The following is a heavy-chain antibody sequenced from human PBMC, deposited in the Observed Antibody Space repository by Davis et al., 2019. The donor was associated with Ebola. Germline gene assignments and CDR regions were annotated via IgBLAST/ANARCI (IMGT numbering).Heavy chain of an antibody. D-gene: IGHD6-13*01. CDR3: ARGGIAAAEGYFQH. J-gene: IGHJ1*01. CDR2: IKQDGSEK. CDR1: GFTFSSYW. V-gene: IGHV3-7*03. Sequence: PGGSLRLSCAASGFTFSSYWMSWVRQAPGKGLEWVANIKQDGSEKYYVDSVKGRFTISRDNAKNSLYLQMNSLRAEDTAVYYCARGGIAAAEGYFQHWGQGTLVTVSS.